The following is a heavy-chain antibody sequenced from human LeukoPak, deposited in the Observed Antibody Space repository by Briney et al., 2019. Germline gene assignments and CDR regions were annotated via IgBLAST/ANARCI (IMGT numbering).Heavy chain of an antibody. Sequence: PGGSLRLSCAASGFTFSSYSMNWVRQAPGKGLEWVSSISSSSSYIYYADSVKGRFTISRDNAKNSLYLQMNSLRAEDTAVYYCAKDLTISTVTNYYYYGMDVWGQGTTVTVSS. CDR3: AKDLTISTVTNYYYYGMDV. J-gene: IGHJ6*02. CDR1: GFTFSSYS. CDR2: ISSSSSYI. V-gene: IGHV3-21*01. D-gene: IGHD4-17*01.